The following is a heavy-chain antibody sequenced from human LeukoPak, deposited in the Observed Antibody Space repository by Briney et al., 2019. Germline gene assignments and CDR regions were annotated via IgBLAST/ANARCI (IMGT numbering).Heavy chain of an antibody. D-gene: IGHD6-19*01. J-gene: IGHJ4*02. Sequence: ASVKVSCKASAYTLSGYYMHWVRQAPGQGLEWMGWINPKSGVTNYAQKFQGRVTMTWDTSINTTFMELSRLRSDDTAVYYCARRIAVAGSPVYYFDCWVQGTLVTVSS. CDR3: ARRIAVAGSPVYYFDC. CDR1: AYTLSGYY. V-gene: IGHV1-2*02. CDR2: INPKSGVT.